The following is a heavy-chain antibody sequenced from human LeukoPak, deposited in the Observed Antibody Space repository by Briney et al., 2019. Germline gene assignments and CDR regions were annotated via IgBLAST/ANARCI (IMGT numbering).Heavy chain of an antibody. CDR3: GRSMDSSTSRLIEY. V-gene: IGHV1-18*04. CDR2: ISTYKGNT. D-gene: IGHD6-6*01. J-gene: IGHJ4*02. Sequence: ASVKVSCKASGYTFTGYYIHWVRQAPGQGLEWMGWISTYKGNTNYAQKLQGRVIVTTDTSTSTVYMELRSLRSDDTAVYYCGRSMDSSTSRLIEYWGQGTLVTVSS. CDR1: GYTFTGYY.